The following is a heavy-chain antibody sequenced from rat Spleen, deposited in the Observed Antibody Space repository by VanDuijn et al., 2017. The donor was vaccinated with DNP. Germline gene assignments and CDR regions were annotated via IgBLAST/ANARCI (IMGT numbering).Heavy chain of an antibody. Sequence: EVQLVESGGGLVQPGRSLKLSCVASGFTFNYYWMTWIRHVPGKGLEWVATISTGGGNTYYRDSVKGRFTISRDNAKSTLYLQMNSLRSEDTATYYCAKEKGDAWGQGTSVTVSS. J-gene: IGHJ4*01. CDR2: ISTGGGNT. CDR3: AKEKGDA. CDR1: GFTFNYYW. V-gene: IGHV5-31*01.